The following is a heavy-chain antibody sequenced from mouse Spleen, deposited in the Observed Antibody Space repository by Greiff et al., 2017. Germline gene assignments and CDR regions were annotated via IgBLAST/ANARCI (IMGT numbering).Heavy chain of an antibody. Sequence: VQLQQSGAELVRPGASVKLSCKASGYTFTDYYINWVKQRPGQGLEWIARIYPGSGNTYYNEKFKGKATLTAEKSSSTAYMQLSSLTSEDSAVYFCARDYYGSSLYAMDYWGQGTSVTVSS. CDR2: IYPGSGNT. CDR1: GYTFTDYY. CDR3: ARDYYGSSLYAMDY. D-gene: IGHD1-1*01. J-gene: IGHJ4*01. V-gene: IGHV1-76*01.